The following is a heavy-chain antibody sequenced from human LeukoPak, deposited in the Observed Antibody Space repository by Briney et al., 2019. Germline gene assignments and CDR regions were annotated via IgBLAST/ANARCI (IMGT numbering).Heavy chain of an antibody. CDR2: IYTSGST. V-gene: IGHV4-4*07. Sequence: SETLSLTCTVSGGSISSYYWSWIRQPAGKGLEGIGRIYTSGSTNYNPSLKSRVTMSVDTSKNQFSLKLSSVTAADTAVYYCARVSGSTYHYYYGMDVWRQGTTVTVSS. CDR1: GGSISSYY. J-gene: IGHJ6*02. CDR3: ARVSGSTYHYYYGMDV. D-gene: IGHD1-26*01.